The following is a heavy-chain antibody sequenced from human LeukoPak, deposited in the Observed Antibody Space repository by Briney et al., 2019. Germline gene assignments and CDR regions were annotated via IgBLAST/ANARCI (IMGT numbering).Heavy chain of an antibody. Sequence: SETLSLTCTVSGGPMSSYYWSWIRQPPGKGLEWIGYIYYSGSTNYNPSLKSRVTLSVDTSKNQFSLKLSSVTAADTAVYYCARGVAAAAATHPHTQKPYYYYGMDVWGQGTTVTVSS. J-gene: IGHJ6*02. V-gene: IGHV4-59*08. D-gene: IGHD6-13*01. CDR2: IYYSGST. CDR3: ARGVAAAAATHPHTQKPYYYYGMDV. CDR1: GGPMSSYY.